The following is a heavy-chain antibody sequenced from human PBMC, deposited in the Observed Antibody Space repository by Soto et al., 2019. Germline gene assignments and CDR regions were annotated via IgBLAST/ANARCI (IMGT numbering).Heavy chain of an antibody. V-gene: IGHV5-51*01. Sequence: GETLKISCKGSCFDFNSHWNAWVRPLAGKGLEWMGIIYPGDSDTRYSPSFQGQVTISADKSISTAYLQWSSLKASDTAMYYCARTSAAGKYYYGMDVWGQGTTVTVSS. CDR3: ARTSAAGKYYYGMDV. CDR1: CFDFNSHW. D-gene: IGHD6-13*01. J-gene: IGHJ6*02. CDR2: IYPGDSDT.